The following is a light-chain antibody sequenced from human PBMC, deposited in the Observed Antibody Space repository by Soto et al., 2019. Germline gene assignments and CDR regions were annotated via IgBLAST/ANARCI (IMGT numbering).Light chain of an antibody. CDR2: GAY. J-gene: IGKJ3*01. CDR3: QQYGSSPLT. CDR1: QSVSNNY. V-gene: IGKV3-20*01. Sequence: EIVLTQSPGTLSLSPGERGILSCRASQSVSNNYLAWYQQKPGQAPRLLIYGAYTRVTGIPDRFSGSGSGTDFTLTISRLEAEDFAVYYCQQYGSSPLTFGPGTKVDIK.